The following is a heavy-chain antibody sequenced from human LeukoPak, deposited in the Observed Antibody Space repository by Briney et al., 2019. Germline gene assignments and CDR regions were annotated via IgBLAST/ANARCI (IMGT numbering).Heavy chain of an antibody. Sequence: SVKVSCKASGGTFSSYAISWVRQAPGQGLEWMGGIIPIFGTANYAQKFQGRVTITADESTSTTYMELSSLTSEDTAVYYCATSGGDYYYYSLDVWGKGTPVTISS. CDR1: GGTFSSYA. D-gene: IGHD3-10*01. J-gene: IGHJ6*03. V-gene: IGHV1-69*13. CDR3: ATSGGDYYYYSLDV. CDR2: IIPIFGTA.